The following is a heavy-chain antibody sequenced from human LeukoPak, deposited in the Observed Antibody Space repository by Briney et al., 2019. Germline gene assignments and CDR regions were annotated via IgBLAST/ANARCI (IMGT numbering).Heavy chain of an antibody. J-gene: IGHJ4*02. CDR1: GYTLTELS. CDR3: ATDRFLIGDGYNSGRYYFDY. Sequence: APVKVSCKVSGYTLTELSMHWVRQAPGKGLEWMGGFDPEDGETIYAQKFQGRVTMTEDTSTDTAYMELSSLRSEDTAVYYCATDRFLIGDGYNSGRYYFDYWGQGTLVTVSS. D-gene: IGHD5-12*01. CDR2: FDPEDGET. V-gene: IGHV1-24*01.